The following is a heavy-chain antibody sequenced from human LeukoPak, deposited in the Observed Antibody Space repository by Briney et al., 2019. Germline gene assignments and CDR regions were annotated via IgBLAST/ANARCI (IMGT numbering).Heavy chain of an antibody. D-gene: IGHD6-19*01. CDR1: GGSFSGYY. J-gene: IGHJ5*02. CDR2: ISGSGGST. CDR3: AKEHSDWYGNWFDP. Sequence: LSLTCAVYGGSFSGYYWSWVRQAPGKGLEWVSAISGSGGSTYYADSVKGRFTISRDNSRNTLYLQMNSLRAEDTAVYYCAKEHSDWYGNWFDPWGQGTLVTVSS. V-gene: IGHV3-23*01.